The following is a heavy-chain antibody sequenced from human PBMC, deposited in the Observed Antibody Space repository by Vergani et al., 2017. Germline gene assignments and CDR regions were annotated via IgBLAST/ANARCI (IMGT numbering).Heavy chain of an antibody. D-gene: IGHD2-2*01. CDR1: GFTFSNAW. CDR3: TTDSSSTSCYFRPHAGYYYGMDV. J-gene: IGHJ6*02. V-gene: IGHV3-15*01. Sequence: EVQLVESGGGSVKPGGSLRLSCAASGFTFSNAWMSWVRQAPGKGLEWVGRIKSKTDGGTTDYAAPVKGRFTISRDDSKNTLYLQMNSLKTEDTAVYYCTTDSSSTSCYFRPHAGYYYGMDVWGQGTTVTVSS. CDR2: IKSKTDGGTT.